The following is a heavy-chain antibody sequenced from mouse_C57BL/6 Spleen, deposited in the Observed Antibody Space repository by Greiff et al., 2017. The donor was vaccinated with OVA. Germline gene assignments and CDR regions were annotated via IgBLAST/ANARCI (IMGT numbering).Heavy chain of an antibody. D-gene: IGHD4-1*01. CDR2: INPSSGYT. CDR3: ARYMNWDSSMDY. V-gene: IGHV1-7*01. CDR1: GYTFTSYW. J-gene: IGHJ4*01. Sequence: QVQLQQSGAELAKPGASVKLSCKASGYTFTSYWMHWVKQRPGQGLEWIGYINPSSGYTKYNQKFKDQATLTADKSSSTAYMQLSSLTYEDSAVYYCARYMNWDSSMDYWGQGTSVTVSS.